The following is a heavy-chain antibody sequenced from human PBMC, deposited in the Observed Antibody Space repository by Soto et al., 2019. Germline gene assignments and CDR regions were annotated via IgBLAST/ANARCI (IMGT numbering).Heavy chain of an antibody. J-gene: IGHJ5*02. D-gene: IGHD6-13*01. Sequence: QVQLQESGPGLVKPSETLSLTCTVSGGSISSYYWSWIRQPPGKGLEWIGYIYYSGSTNYNPSLKSRVTISVDTSKNQFSLKLSSVTAADTAVYYCARGYSSSWKNWFDLWGQGTLVTVSS. V-gene: IGHV4-59*01. CDR3: ARGYSSSWKNWFDL. CDR2: IYYSGST. CDR1: GGSISSYY.